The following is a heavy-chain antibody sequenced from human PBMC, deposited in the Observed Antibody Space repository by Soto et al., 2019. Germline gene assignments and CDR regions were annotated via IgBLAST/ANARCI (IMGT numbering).Heavy chain of an antibody. CDR3: ARGVRALSTAGWSFDL. CDR2: IWFDGGNK. V-gene: IGHV3-33*01. CDR1: GFAFSRYG. Sequence: QMQLVESGGGVVQPGRSLRLSCAASGFAFSRYGMHWVRQPPGKGLEWVALIWFDGGNKYYGDSVKGRSTISRDDSTNTLYLQMNSVRAEDTGVYYCARGVRALSTAGWSFDLWGRGTLVTVSS. J-gene: IGHJ2*01. D-gene: IGHD6-19*01.